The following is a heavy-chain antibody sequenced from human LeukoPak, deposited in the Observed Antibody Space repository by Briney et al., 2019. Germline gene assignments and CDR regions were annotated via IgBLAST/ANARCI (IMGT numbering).Heavy chain of an antibody. CDR2: ISTGGDYK. Sequence: GGSLRLSCAASGFTFSRYAMNWVRQAPGKGLEWDSYISTGGDYKFYADSLKGRFTVSRDNAKNSLFLQMDSLRAEDTALYYYARSFCTSASCSKGYYYYVMDVWGQGTTVTVS. D-gene: IGHD2-2*01. J-gene: IGHJ6*02. V-gene: IGHV3-21*01. CDR3: ARSFCTSASCSKGYYYYVMDV. CDR1: GFTFSRYA.